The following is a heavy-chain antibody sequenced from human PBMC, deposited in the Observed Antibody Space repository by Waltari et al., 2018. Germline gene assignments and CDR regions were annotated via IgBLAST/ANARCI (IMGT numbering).Heavy chain of an antibody. J-gene: IGHJ6*02. CDR3: AIFRGPDDMVQGVNGMDV. D-gene: IGHD3-10*01. CDR1: GYTLTELS. V-gene: IGHV1-24*01. CDR2: FGPEDGET. Sequence: QVQLVQSGAEVKKPGASVKVSCKASGYTLTELSLHWLLQSPGKGLEWMGGFGPEDGETIYAQKFQGRVTMTEDTSTDTAYMELSSLRSEDTAVYYCAIFRGPDDMVQGVNGMDVWGQGTTVTVSS.